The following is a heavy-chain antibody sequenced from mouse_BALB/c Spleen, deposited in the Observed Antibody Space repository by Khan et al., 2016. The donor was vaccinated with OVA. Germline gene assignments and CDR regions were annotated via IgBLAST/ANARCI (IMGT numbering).Heavy chain of an antibody. V-gene: IGHV3-2*02. CDR2: ISYSGNT. CDR1: GYSITSDYA. CDR3: ARIQGGDFDY. Sequence: VQLKQSGPGLVKPSQSLSLTCTVTGYSITSDYAWNWIRQFPGNKLEWMGYISYSGNTIYNPSLKSRISITRDTSKNQFFLQLNFVTIEDTATYYCARIQGGDFDYWGQGTTLTVSS. D-gene: IGHD3-2*02. J-gene: IGHJ2*01.